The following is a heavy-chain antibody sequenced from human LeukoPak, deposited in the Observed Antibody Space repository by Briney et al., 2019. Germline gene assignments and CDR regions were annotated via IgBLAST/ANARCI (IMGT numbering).Heavy chain of an antibody. CDR1: GFSYSSYR. Sequence: GGSLRHSFLVTGFSYSSYRRHGVRQAPGQGLEWVAVIWYDGSNENYADSVKSRFTISRDNSKNTLCLQMNSLRAEDTAVYFCARGGNSGSFTDAWGQGTLVTVSS. J-gene: IGHJ5*02. CDR2: IWYDGSNE. D-gene: IGHD2/OR15-2a*01. V-gene: IGHV3-33*08. CDR3: ARGGNSGSFTDA.